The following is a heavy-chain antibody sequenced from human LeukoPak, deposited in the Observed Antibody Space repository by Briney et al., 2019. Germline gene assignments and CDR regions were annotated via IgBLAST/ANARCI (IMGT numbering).Heavy chain of an antibody. Sequence: SETLSLTCTVSGGSISSSSYYWGWIRQPPGKGLEWIGSIYYSGSTYYNPSLKSRVTISVDTSKNQFSLKLSSVTAADTAVYYCARGDADSGLRIWDYDILTWTKNQTYRALNWFDPWGQGTLVTVSS. CDR2: IYYSGST. CDR3: ARGDADSGLRIWDYDILTWTKNQTYRALNWFDP. D-gene: IGHD3-9*01. J-gene: IGHJ5*02. CDR1: GGSISSSSYY. V-gene: IGHV4-39*01.